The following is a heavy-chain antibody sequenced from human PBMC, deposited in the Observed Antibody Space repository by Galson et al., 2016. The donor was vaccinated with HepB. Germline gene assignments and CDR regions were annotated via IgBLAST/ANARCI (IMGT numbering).Heavy chain of an antibody. J-gene: IGHJ4*01. CDR1: GFTSSHYN. Sequence: SLRLSCAASGFTSSHYNTHWVRQPPGKGLEWVAVISFDGKNKYYADSVKGRIPISRDNSKNTMYLQMNSLRGEDTAVYYCARGLAYNYGYFDYWGQRTRVTVPS. D-gene: IGHD5-18*01. CDR3: ARGLAYNYGYFDY. CDR2: ISFDGKNK. V-gene: IGHV3-30*04.